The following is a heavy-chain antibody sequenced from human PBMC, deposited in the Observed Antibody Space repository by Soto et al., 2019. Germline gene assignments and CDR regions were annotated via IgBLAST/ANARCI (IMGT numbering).Heavy chain of an antibody. CDR2: ISGSGGST. Sequence: EVQLLESGGGLVQSGGSLRLSCAASGFTFSSYAMNWVRQAPGKGLEWVSAISGSGGSTYYADSVKGRFTISRDNSKNTLYLQMNSLRAEDTAVYYCAKGVGATPYYFDYWGQGTLVTVSS. J-gene: IGHJ4*02. V-gene: IGHV3-23*01. CDR1: GFTFSSYA. D-gene: IGHD1-26*01. CDR3: AKGVGATPYYFDY.